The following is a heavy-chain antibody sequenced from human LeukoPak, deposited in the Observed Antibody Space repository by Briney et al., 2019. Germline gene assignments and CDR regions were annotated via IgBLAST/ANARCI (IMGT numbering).Heavy chain of an antibody. Sequence: LSCAATGLTFASYWMSWISQAPGKGLECVANIKQDGSEKNYVDSVKGRFTISRDNAKNSVYLQMNSLRAEDTAVYYCARGITTDYWGQGTLVTVSS. CDR3: ARGITTDY. CDR1: GLTFASYW. CDR2: IKQDGSEK. V-gene: IGHV3-7*04. D-gene: IGHD1-26*01. J-gene: IGHJ4*02.